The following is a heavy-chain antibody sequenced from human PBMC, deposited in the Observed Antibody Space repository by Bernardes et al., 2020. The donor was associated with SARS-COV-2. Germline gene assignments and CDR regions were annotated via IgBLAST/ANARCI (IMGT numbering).Heavy chain of an antibody. CDR2: IRSSGGST. V-gene: IGHV3-23*01. Sequence: GGSLRLSCAASGFTFSSYAMSWVRQAPGKGLEWVSSIRSSGGSTYYADSVKGRFTISRDNSKNTLYLEMNSLSPEDTAIYYCAKGYSGLSAAMRPYFDSWGQGALVAVSS. J-gene: IGHJ4*02. CDR3: AKGYSGLSAAMRPYFDS. D-gene: IGHD2-2*01. CDR1: GFTFSSYA.